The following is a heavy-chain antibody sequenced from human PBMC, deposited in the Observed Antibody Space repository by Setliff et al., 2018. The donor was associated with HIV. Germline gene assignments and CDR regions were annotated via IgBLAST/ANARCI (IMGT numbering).Heavy chain of an antibody. V-gene: IGHV4-34*12. CDR2: VMYGGGS. J-gene: IGHJ6*03. Sequence: PSETLSLTCTVYGESVSGYYWTWIRQPPGKGLEWIGYVMYGGGSNYSPVFQSRVTISLDTSKNQFSLRLSSVTAADTAVYYCAGSKVQYCSGGSCYLEYFYYMDVWGKGTTVTAP. CDR3: AGSKVQYCSGGSCYLEYFYYMDV. CDR1: GESVSGYY. D-gene: IGHD2-15*01.